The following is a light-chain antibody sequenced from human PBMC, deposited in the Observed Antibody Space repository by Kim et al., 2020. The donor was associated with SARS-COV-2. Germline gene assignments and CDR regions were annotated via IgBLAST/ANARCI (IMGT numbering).Light chain of an antibody. CDR1: HTIRGW. J-gene: IGKJ1*01. CDR2: GAT. CDR3: QQYNTYWT. Sequence: SSNIRERVTNPCRAGHTIRGWLAWYQQKAGKAPKLLIYGATPLKSGVPSRFSGSGSGTEFSLTINSLQPDDFATYYCQQYNTYWTFGQGTKVEIK. V-gene: IGKV1-5*01.